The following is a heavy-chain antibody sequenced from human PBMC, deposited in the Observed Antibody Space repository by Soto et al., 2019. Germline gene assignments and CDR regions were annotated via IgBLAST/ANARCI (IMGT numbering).Heavy chain of an antibody. CDR3: AKEGGTAMVGFRDQFYYYYYYGMDV. V-gene: IGHV3-43D*03. J-gene: IGHJ6*02. CDR2: ISWDGGST. CDR1: GFTFDDYA. Sequence: GGSLRLSYAASGFTFDDYAMHWVRQAPGKGLEWVSLISWDGGSTYYADSVKGRFTISRDNSKNSLYLQMNSLRAEDTALYYCAKEGGTAMVGFRDQFYYYYYYGMDVWGQGTTVTVSS. D-gene: IGHD5-18*01.